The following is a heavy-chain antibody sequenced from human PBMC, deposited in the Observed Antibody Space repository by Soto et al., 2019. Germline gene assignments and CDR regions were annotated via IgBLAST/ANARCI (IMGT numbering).Heavy chain of an antibody. CDR3: ATIAVAGTGYYIDY. CDR1: GFTFSSYA. CDR2: ISGSGGST. D-gene: IGHD6-19*01. V-gene: IGHV3-23*01. J-gene: IGHJ4*02. Sequence: GGSLRLSCAASGFTFSSYAMGWVRQAPGKGLEWVSAISGSGGSTNYADSVKGRFTISRDNSKNTLYLQMNSLRAEDTAVYYCATIAVAGTGYYIDYWGQGTLVTVSS.